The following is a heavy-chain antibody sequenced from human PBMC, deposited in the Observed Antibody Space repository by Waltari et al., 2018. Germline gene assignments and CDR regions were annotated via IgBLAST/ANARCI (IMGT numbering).Heavy chain of an antibody. CDR3: ARAFYDYIWGSYRYDWFDP. CDR1: GYTFTSYD. D-gene: IGHD3-16*02. J-gene: IGHJ5*02. Sequence: QVQLVQSGAEVKKPGASVKVSCKASGYTFTSYDINWVRQATGQGLEWMGWMNPNSGNTGYAQKFQGRVTITRNTSISTAYMELSSLRSEDTAVYYCARAFYDYIWGSYRYDWFDPWGQGTLVTVSS. V-gene: IGHV1-8*03. CDR2: MNPNSGNT.